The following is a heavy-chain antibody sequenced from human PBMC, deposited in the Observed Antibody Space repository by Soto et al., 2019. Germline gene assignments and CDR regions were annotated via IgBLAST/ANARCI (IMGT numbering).Heavy chain of an antibody. Sequence: PSETLSLTCAVYGGCFSGYYWRWIRQPPGKGLEWIGEINHSGSTNYNPSLKSRVTISVDTSKNQFSLKLSSVTAADTAVYYCARLVPSYSSSWSTDYYYYYGMDVWGQGTTVTVS. CDR2: INHSGST. D-gene: IGHD6-13*01. V-gene: IGHV4-34*01. J-gene: IGHJ6*02. CDR1: GGCFSGYY. CDR3: ARLVPSYSSSWSTDYYYYYGMDV.